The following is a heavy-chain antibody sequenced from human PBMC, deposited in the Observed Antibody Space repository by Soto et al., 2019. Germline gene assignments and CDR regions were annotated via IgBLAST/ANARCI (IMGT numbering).Heavy chain of an antibody. CDR2: ISSYGGST. V-gene: IGHV3-64*01. CDR3: ARDPDSSGYYYFDY. CDR1: GFTFSSYA. J-gene: IGHJ4*02. Sequence: XXSLRLSCAASGFTFSSYAMNWVLQAPGKGLEYVSAISSYGGSTYYANSVKGRFTISRDNSKNTLYLQMGSLRAEDMAVYYCARDPDSSGYYYFDYWGQGTLVTVSS. D-gene: IGHD3-22*01.